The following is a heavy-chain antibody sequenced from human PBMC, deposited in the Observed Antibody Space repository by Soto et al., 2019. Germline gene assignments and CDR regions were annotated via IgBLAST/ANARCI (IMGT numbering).Heavy chain of an antibody. D-gene: IGHD3-22*01. CDR1: GFTFSSNY. CDR2: IYSGGST. J-gene: IGHJ4*02. V-gene: IGHV3-53*01. Sequence: GSLRPSCAASGFTFSSNYMSWVRQAPGKGLEWVSVIYSGGSTYYADSVKGRFTISRDNSKNTLYLQMNSLRAEDTAVYYCARYGNYYDSSGYYIDYWGQGTLVTVSS. CDR3: ARYGNYYDSSGYYIDY.